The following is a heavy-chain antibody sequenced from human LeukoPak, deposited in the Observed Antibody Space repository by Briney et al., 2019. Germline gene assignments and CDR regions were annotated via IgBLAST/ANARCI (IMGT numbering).Heavy chain of an antibody. CDR1: GFTVSSNY. J-gene: IGHJ3*02. V-gene: IGHV3-53*01. Sequence: PGGSLRLSCAASGFTVSSNYMSWVRQAPGKGLEWVSVIYSGGSTYYADSVKGRFTISRDNAKNSLYLQMNSLRAEDTAVYYCARIVAGYSSGLSPGAFDIWGQGTMVTVSS. CDR3: ARIVAGYSSGLSPGAFDI. D-gene: IGHD6-19*01. CDR2: IYSGGST.